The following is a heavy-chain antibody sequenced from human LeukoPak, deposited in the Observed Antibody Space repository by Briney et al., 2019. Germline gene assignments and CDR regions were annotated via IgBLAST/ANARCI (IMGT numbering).Heavy chain of an antibody. Sequence: ASVKVSCKASGYTLTGYYMHWVRQAPGQGLEWMGWINPNSGGTNYAQKFQGRVTMTRDTSISTAYMELSRLRSDDTAVYYCAREAAFGELFLGFRYYYGMDVWGQGTTVTVSS. CDR3: AREAAFGELFLGFRYYYGMDV. CDR2: INPNSGGT. D-gene: IGHD3-10*01. V-gene: IGHV1-2*02. CDR1: GYTLTGYY. J-gene: IGHJ6*02.